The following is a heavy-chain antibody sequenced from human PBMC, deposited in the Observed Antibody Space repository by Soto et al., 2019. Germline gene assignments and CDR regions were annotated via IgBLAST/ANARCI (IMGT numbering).Heavy chain of an antibody. V-gene: IGHV3-30-3*01. Sequence: QVKLVESGGGVVQPGRSLRLSCAASGFTFSSYAMHWVRQAPGKGLEWVAVISYDGSNKYYADSVKGRFTISRDNSKNTLYLQMNSLRAEDTAVYYCARGDSSREVYFDYWGQGTLFTVSS. CDR3: ARGDSSREVYFDY. CDR2: ISYDGSNK. CDR1: GFTFSSYA. J-gene: IGHJ4*02. D-gene: IGHD6-13*01.